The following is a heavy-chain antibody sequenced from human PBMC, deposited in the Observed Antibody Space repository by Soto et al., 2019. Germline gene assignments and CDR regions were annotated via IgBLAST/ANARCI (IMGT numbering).Heavy chain of an antibody. Sequence: SETLSLTCAVSGDSISRGGYSWNWIRQSPGRGLEWIGYMYLGGNTYYNPSLKSRVTISVDRSKNQFSLKLTSVTAADTAVYYCARWGRGAYGMDVWGQGPTLPVSS. CDR3: ARWGRGAYGMDV. CDR1: GDSISRGGYS. J-gene: IGHJ6*02. V-gene: IGHV4-30-2*06. CDR2: MYLGGNT. D-gene: IGHD3-16*01.